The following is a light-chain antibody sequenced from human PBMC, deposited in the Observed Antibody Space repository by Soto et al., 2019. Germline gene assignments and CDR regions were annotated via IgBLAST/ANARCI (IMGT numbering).Light chain of an antibody. V-gene: IGLV7-46*01. J-gene: IGLJ3*02. CDR2: DTN. CDR1: TGPVTDGHY. CDR3: LLYYYTTAV. Sequence: QAVVTQEPSLTVSPGGTVTLTCGSSTGPVTDGHYPYWFQQKPGQAPRTLIYDTNNRHSWTPARFAGSLLGGKAALTLSGAPPEEEADYYCLLYYYTTAVFGGGTKVTVL.